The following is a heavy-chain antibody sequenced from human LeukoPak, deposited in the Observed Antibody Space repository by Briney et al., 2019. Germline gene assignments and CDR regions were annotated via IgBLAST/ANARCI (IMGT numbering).Heavy chain of an antibody. Sequence: GASVKVSCKASGYTFTSYDIDWVRQATGQGLAWMGWMNPNSGNTGYAQKFQGRVTMTRNTSISTAYMELSSLRSEDTAVYYCARPGRKSTSPTDYWGQGTLVTVSS. J-gene: IGHJ4*02. CDR1: GYTFTSYD. D-gene: IGHD2-2*01. CDR2: MNPNSGNT. V-gene: IGHV1-8*01. CDR3: ARPGRKSTSPTDY.